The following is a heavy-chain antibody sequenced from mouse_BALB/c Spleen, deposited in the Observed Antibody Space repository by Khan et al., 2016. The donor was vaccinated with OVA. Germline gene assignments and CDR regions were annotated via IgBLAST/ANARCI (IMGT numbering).Heavy chain of an antibody. J-gene: IGHJ4*01. Sequence: EVELVESGPGLVKPSQSLSLTCTVTGYSITSDYAWNWIRQFPGNKLEWMGYISSTGSTSYNPSLKSRISFTRDTSKNQFFLQLKSVTTEDTATYYCARSLDYSYGYALDCWGRGTSVTVSS. V-gene: IGHV3-2*02. D-gene: IGHD2-12*01. CDR2: ISSTGST. CDR1: GYSITSDYA. CDR3: ARSLDYSYGYALDC.